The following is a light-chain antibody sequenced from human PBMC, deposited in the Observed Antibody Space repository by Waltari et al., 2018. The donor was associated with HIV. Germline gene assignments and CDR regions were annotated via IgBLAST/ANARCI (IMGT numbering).Light chain of an antibody. CDR2: DNT. CDR3: LSYDRSLRFV. V-gene: IGLV1-40*01. CDR1: GSHIGAGFD. Sequence: QSVLTQPPSVSGAPGQRVTISCAGSGSHIGAGFDVHWYQQIPGTVPKLLIYDNTNRPSGVPARFSGAKSGTSASLAITGLQAEDEATYYCLSYDRSLRFVFGSGTKVSVL. J-gene: IGLJ1*01.